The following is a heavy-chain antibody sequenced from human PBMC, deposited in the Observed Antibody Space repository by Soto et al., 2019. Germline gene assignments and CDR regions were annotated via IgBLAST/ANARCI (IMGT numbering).Heavy chain of an antibody. D-gene: IGHD1-1*01. CDR2: VVVGSGNT. V-gene: IGHV1-58*01. J-gene: IGHJ4*02. CDR3: SRVQEKWSKFFDF. CDR1: GFTFTSSA. Sequence: ASVKVSCKASGFTFTSSAVQWVRQARGQRLEWIGRVVVGSGNTNYAQRLQGRISMTTDTFTSTAYMEVRSLRSDDTAVYYCSRVQEKWSKFFDFWGQGSLVTVSS.